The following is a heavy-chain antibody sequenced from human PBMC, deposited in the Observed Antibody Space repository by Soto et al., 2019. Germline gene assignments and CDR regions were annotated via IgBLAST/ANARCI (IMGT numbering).Heavy chain of an antibody. CDR2: IYYSGST. Sequence: QVQLQESGPGLVKPSETLSLTCTVSGGSISSYYWSWIRQPPGKGLEWIGYIYYSGSTNYNPSLKSRVTISVDTSKNQFSLKLSSVTAADTAVYYCARFDYVWGSYRDFGYFDYWGQGTLVTVSS. CDR1: GGSISSYY. V-gene: IGHV4-59*01. CDR3: ARFDYVWGSYRDFGYFDY. J-gene: IGHJ4*02. D-gene: IGHD3-16*02.